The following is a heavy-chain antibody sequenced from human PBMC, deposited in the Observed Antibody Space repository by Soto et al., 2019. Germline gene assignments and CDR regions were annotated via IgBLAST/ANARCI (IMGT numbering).Heavy chain of an antibody. J-gene: IGHJ4*02. CDR1: GYTYTSYG. Sequence: QVQLVQSGAEVKKPGASVKVSCTASGYTYTSYGISWVRQAPGQGLEWMGWISAYNGNTNYAQNLQGRXSMXPXTSPSTAYLELRSLRSDDTAVYYCARARGHRSSCGYWGQGTLVTVSS. CDR3: ARARGHRSSCGY. D-gene: IGHD6-13*01. CDR2: ISAYNGNT. V-gene: IGHV1-18*01.